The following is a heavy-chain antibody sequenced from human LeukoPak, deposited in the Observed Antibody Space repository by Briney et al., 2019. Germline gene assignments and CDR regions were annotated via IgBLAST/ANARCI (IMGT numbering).Heavy chain of an antibody. CDR3: VRGGGTFDI. D-gene: IGHD3-16*01. V-gene: IGHV3-7*01. Sequence: GGSLRLSCAVSGFTFSNYWMRWVRQAPGKGLEWVANIKEDGSERDHVDSVKGRFTISRDNAKNSLSLQMNSLRAEDTAVYYCVRGGGTFDIWGQGTMVTVSS. CDR1: GFTFSNYW. J-gene: IGHJ3*02. CDR2: IKEDGSER.